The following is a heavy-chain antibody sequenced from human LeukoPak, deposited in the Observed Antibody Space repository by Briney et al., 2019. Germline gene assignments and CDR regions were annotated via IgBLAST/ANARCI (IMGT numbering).Heavy chain of an antibody. Sequence: PSQTLSLTCAVSGGSISSGGYSWSWIRQPPGKGLEWIGYIYHSGSTYYNPSLKSRVTISVDRSKNQFSLKLSSVTAADTAVYFCARGDPAGLFDSWGQGHLVTVSS. CDR3: ARGDPAGLFDS. CDR1: GGSISSGGYS. CDR2: IYHSGST. J-gene: IGHJ4*02. D-gene: IGHD3-10*01. V-gene: IGHV4-30-2*01.